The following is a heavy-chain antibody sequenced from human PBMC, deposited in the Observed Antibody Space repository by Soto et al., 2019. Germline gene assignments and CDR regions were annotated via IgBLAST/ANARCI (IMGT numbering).Heavy chain of an antibody. Sequence: RQAPGQGLEWMGWISVDKGNTNYAQKLQGRVTTTRDTSTSTVYMELRSLRSEDTAVYFCARDRAHGFDIWGQGTMVTVSS. CDR3: ARDRAHGFDI. J-gene: IGHJ3*02. CDR2: ISVDKGNT. V-gene: IGHV1-18*01.